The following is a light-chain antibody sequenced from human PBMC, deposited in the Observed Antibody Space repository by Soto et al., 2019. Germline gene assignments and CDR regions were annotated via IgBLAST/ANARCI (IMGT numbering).Light chain of an antibody. CDR1: RSDVGGYNY. Sequence: QSALTQPASVSGSPGQSITISCTGTRSDVGGYNYVSWYQQHPGKAPKLMIYDVSNRPSGVSNRFSGSKSVNTASLTISGLQAEDEADYYCSSYTSSSTQVFGGGTKLTVL. CDR2: DVS. V-gene: IGLV2-14*01. CDR3: SSYTSSSTQV. J-gene: IGLJ2*01.